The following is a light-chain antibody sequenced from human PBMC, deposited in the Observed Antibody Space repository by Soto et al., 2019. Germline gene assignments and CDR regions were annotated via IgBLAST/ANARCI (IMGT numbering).Light chain of an antibody. Sequence: DIQMTQSPSTLSASVGDRVTITCRASQRSSSWLAWYQQKPGKAPKLLIYDASSLESGVPSRFSGSGSDTEFTLTINNLQPDDFATYHCQQYNRYSLTFGGGTKVEIK. J-gene: IGKJ4*01. CDR2: DAS. CDR3: QQYNRYSLT. V-gene: IGKV1-5*01. CDR1: QRSSSW.